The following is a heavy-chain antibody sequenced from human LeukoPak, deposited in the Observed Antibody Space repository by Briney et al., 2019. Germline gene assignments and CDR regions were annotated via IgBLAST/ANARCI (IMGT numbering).Heavy chain of an antibody. Sequence: SETLSLTCAVSGYSTSSGYYWGWIRQPPGKGLEWIGSIYHSGSTYYNPSLKSRVTISVDTSKNQFSLKLSSVTAADTAVYYCARDRVTMVRGASYYYGMDVWGKGTTVTISS. V-gene: IGHV4-38-2*02. J-gene: IGHJ6*04. CDR2: IYHSGST. D-gene: IGHD3-10*01. CDR3: ARDRVTMVRGASYYYGMDV. CDR1: GYSTSSGYY.